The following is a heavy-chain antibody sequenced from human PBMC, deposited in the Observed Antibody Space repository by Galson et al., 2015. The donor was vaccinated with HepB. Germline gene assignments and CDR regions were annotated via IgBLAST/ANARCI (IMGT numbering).Heavy chain of an antibody. J-gene: IGHJ4*02. Sequence: CAISGDSVSSNSAAWNWIRQSPLRGLEWLGRTYYRAKWYNDYAVSVKSRITINPDTSKNQFSLQLNSVTPEDTAVYYCARFVATADFDYWGQGTLVTVSS. V-gene: IGHV6-1*01. CDR1: GDSVSSNSAA. D-gene: IGHD4-11*01. CDR3: ARFVATADFDY. CDR2: TYYRAKWYN.